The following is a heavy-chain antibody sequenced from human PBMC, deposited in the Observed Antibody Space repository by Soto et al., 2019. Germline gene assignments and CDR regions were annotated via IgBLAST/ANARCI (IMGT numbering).Heavy chain of an antibody. CDR1: GFSLTTSGVS. V-gene: IGHV2-5*02. CDR3: AHRRVGFDY. J-gene: IGHJ4*02. Sequence: QITLKESSPTLVKPTQTLTLTCNFSGFSLTTSGVSVGWIRQPPGKALEWLALIYWDDDERYSASLKSRLTITKDTSKNQVVLTMTNMDPVDTGTYYCAHRRVGFDYWGQGALVTVSS. CDR2: IYWDDDE.